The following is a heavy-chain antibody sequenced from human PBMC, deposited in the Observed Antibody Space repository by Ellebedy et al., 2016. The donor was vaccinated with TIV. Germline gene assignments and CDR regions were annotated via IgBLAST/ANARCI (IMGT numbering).Heavy chain of an antibody. V-gene: IGHV3-11*04. Sequence: GESLKISXAASGFTFSDYYMSWIRQAPGKGLEWVSYISSSGSTIYYADSVKGRFTISRDNAKNSLYLQMNSLRAEDTAVYYCAREMTTVTTGWFNPWGQGTLVTVSS. CDR3: AREMTTVTTGWFNP. D-gene: IGHD4-11*01. J-gene: IGHJ5*02. CDR1: GFTFSDYY. CDR2: ISSSGSTI.